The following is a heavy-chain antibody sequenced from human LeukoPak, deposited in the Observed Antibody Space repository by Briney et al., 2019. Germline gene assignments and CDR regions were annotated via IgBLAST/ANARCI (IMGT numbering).Heavy chain of an antibody. V-gene: IGHV4-34*01. J-gene: IGHJ4*02. CDR2: INHSGST. CDR3: ARVVVRWLLPGHYFVY. CDR1: GGSFSGYY. Sequence: PSETLSLTCAVYGGSFSGYYWSWIRQPPGKGLEWIGEINHSGSTNYNPSLKSRVTISVDTSKNRFSLKLSSVTAADTAVYYCARVVVRWLLPGHYFVYWGQGTLATVSS. D-gene: IGHD3-22*01.